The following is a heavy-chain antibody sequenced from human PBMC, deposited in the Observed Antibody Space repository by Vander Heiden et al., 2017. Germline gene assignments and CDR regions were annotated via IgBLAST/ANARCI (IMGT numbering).Heavy chain of an antibody. Sequence: EVQLVESGGGLVDPGGSLTLCCAAAGFTFGSYEMNWVRQASGKGLDWFSYISTSGSMIHYTDSVKGRFINSRDNAKNSLYLQMNSLRAEDTAVYYCAREVAAAGISYGLDVWGQGTTVTVSS. CDR3: AREVAAAGISYGLDV. CDR2: ISTSGSMI. J-gene: IGHJ6*02. V-gene: IGHV3-48*03. D-gene: IGHD6-13*01. CDR1: GFTFGSYE.